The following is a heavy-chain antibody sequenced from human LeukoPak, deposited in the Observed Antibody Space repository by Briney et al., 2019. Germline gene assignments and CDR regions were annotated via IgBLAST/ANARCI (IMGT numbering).Heavy chain of an antibody. CDR1: GGSISSYY. V-gene: IGHV4-59*08. CDR3: ARHVTYYYGMDV. J-gene: IGHJ6*02. Sequence: SETLSLTCTASGGSISSYYWSWIRQPPGKGLEWIGYIYYSGSTNYNPSLKSRVTISVDTSKNQFSLKLSSVTAADTAVYYCARHVTYYYGMDVWGQGTTVTVSS. D-gene: IGHD4-4*01. CDR2: IYYSGST.